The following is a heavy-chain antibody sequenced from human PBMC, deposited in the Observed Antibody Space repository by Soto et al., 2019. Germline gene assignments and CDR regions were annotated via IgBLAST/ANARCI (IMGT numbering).Heavy chain of an antibody. D-gene: IGHD3-16*01. CDR3: ARDRIHLRLGKYSFNGMDV. CDR1: GGTLSDFA. CDR2: IVPRFGSP. Sequence: QVQLVQSGAEMRKPGSSLRVSCKASGGTLSDFAFSWVRQAPGQGLEWMGGIVPRFGSPNYAQKFGGRVTISADTSTSTVYMEVSSLRIDDTAVYFYARDRIHLRLGKYSFNGMDVWGQVTKINVAS. J-gene: IGHJ6*02. V-gene: IGHV1-69*06.